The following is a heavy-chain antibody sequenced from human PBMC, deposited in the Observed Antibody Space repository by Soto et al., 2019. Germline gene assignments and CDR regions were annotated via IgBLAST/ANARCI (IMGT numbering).Heavy chain of an antibody. CDR1: GFTFSSYG. CDR2: IWYDGSNK. CDR3: ASLWFGEHYCMDV. V-gene: IGHV3-33*01. D-gene: IGHD3-10*01. Sequence: QVQLVESGGGVVQPGRSLRLSCAASGFTFSSYGMHWVRQAPGKGLEWVAIIWYDGSNKYYADSVKGRFTISRDNSKNTLYLQRNSLRAEDTAVYYCASLWFGEHYCMDVWGQGTTVTVSS. J-gene: IGHJ6*02.